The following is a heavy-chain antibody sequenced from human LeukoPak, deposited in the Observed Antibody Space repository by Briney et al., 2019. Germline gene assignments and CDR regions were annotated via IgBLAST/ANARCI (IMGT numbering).Heavy chain of an antibody. CDR2: ISSSSSYI. CDR3: AREGSFYDSSGYPDY. D-gene: IGHD3-22*01. Sequence: SGGSLRLSCAASGFTFSSYSMNWVRQAPGKGLEWVSSISSSSSYIYYADSVKGRFTISRDNAKNSLYLQMNSLRAEDTAVYYCAREGSFYDSSGYPDYWGQGTLVTVSS. V-gene: IGHV3-21*01. J-gene: IGHJ4*02. CDR1: GFTFSSYS.